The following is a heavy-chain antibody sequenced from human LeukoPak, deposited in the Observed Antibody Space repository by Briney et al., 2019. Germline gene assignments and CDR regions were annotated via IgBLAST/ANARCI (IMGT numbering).Heavy chain of an antibody. V-gene: IGHV3-21*01. Sequence: TGGSLRLSCAASGFTFSSYSMNWVRQAPGKGLEWVSSISSSSSYIYYADSVKGRFTISRDNAKNSLYLQMNSLRAEDTAVYYCARHIVVVPAATPGDYWGQGTLVTVSS. CDR3: ARHIVVVPAATPGDY. CDR1: GFTFSSYS. CDR2: ISSSSSYI. D-gene: IGHD2-2*01. J-gene: IGHJ4*02.